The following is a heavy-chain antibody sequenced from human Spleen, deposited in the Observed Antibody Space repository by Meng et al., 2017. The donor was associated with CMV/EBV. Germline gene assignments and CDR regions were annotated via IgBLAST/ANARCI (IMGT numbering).Heavy chain of an antibody. CDR3: ARDPNGNNWFDP. V-gene: IGHV4-31*03. J-gene: IGHJ5*02. CDR2: IYYSGST. Sequence: CNVSGGYISSGGYYWSWIRHLPGKGLEWIGYIYYSGSTYYNPSLKSRVTISIDTSKNQFSLNLSSVTAADTAVYYCARDPNGNNWFDPWGQGTLVTVSS. D-gene: IGHD2-8*01. CDR1: GGYISSGGYY.